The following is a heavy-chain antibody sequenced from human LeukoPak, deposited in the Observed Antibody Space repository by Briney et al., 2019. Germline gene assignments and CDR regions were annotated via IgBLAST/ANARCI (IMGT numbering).Heavy chain of an antibody. V-gene: IGHV4-38-2*02. CDR1: GYSISSGYY. CDR2: INHSGST. Sequence: SEALSLTCTVSGYSISSGYYWSWIRQPPGKGLEWIGEINHSGSTNYNPSLKSRVTISVDTSKNQFSLKLSSVTAADTAVYYCASEYSSGRPPYNWFDPWGQGTLVTVSS. D-gene: IGHD6-19*01. J-gene: IGHJ5*02. CDR3: ASEYSSGRPPYNWFDP.